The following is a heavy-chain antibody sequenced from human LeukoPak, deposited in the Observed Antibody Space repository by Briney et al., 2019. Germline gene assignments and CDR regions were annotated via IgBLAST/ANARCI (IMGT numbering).Heavy chain of an antibody. CDR1: GGSFSGYY. J-gene: IGHJ4*02. V-gene: IGHV4-34*01. Sequence: SETLSLTCAVYGGSFSGYYWSWIRQPPGKGLEWIGEINHSGSTNYNPSLKSRVTISVDTSKNQFSLKLSSVTAADTAVYYCARTRYRRAQTKTFDYWGQGTLVTVSS. CDR3: ARTRYRRAQTKTFDY. CDR2: INHSGST. D-gene: IGHD1-7*01.